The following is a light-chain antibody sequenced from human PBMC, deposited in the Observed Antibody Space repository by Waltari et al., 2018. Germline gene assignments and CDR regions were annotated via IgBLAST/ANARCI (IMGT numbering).Light chain of an antibody. CDR1: QRLAKNY. Sequence: RARQRLAKNYCAWYQQKPGQPPRLLIYGSSSRAAGIPDRFSGSGSGTEFTLTISRLDPEDFAIYYCQQYGSSVMYTFGQGTKLEIK. V-gene: IGKV3-20*01. J-gene: IGKJ2*01. CDR3: QQYGSSVMYT. CDR2: GSS.